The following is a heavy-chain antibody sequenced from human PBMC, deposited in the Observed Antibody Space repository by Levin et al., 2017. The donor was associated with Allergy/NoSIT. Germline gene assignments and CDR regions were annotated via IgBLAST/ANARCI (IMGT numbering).Heavy chain of an antibody. V-gene: IGHV1-69*13. D-gene: IGHD6-13*01. CDR3: ARSPKGVSTAGSPYYYYYYYMDV. CDR1: GGTFSSYA. J-gene: IGHJ6*03. CDR2: IIPIFGTA. Sequence: EASVKVSCKASGGTFSSYAISWVRQAPGQGLEWMGGIIPIFGTANYAQKFQGRVTITADESTSTAYMELSSLRSEDTAVYYCARSPKGVSTAGSPYYYYYYYMDVWGKGTTVTVSS.